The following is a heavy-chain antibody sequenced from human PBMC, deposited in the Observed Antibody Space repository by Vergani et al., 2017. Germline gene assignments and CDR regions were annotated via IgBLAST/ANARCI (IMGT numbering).Heavy chain of an antibody. V-gene: IGHV4-39*01. D-gene: IGHD3-16*01. Sequence: QLQLHKSGPGLVKPSETLSLTCTLSGGSISSSSHFWGWLRQTPGKGLEWIGSIYYTGSAYYNPSLKSRVSISVDASKNQFSLKLSSVTAADSAVYYCARHYSCHYDASYYGLDVWGQGTTVTVSS. J-gene: IGHJ6*02. CDR2: IYYTGSA. CDR3: ARHYSCHYDASYYGLDV. CDR1: GGSISSSSHF.